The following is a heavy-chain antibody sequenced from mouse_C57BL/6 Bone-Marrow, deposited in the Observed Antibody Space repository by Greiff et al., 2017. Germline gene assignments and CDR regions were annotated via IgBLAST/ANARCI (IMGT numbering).Heavy chain of an antibody. CDR2: IYPRSGNT. D-gene: IGHD1-1*01. Sequence: QVQLQQSGAELARPGASVKLSCKASGYTFTSYGISWVKQRTGQGLEWIGEIYPRSGNTYYNEKFKGKATLTADKSSSTAYMGLRSLTSEDSAVYFCARGRITTVVAPFAYWGQGTLVTVSA. CDR1: GYTFTSYG. V-gene: IGHV1-81*01. J-gene: IGHJ3*01. CDR3: ARGRITTVVAPFAY.